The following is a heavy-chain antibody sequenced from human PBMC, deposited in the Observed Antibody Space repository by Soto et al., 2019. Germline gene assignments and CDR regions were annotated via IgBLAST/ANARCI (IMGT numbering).Heavy chain of an antibody. D-gene: IGHD1-1*01. J-gene: IGHJ4*02. CDR1: GSTFSSYT. CDR2: ISSSTGYI. Sequence: GSLRLACAASGSTFSSYTMNWVRQAPGRGLEWVSSISSSTGYIYYADAVKGRFNISRENAKNSPYLQMNSLRVEETAVYYCARDRGYNWNDGESFDYWGQGTLVTVSS. CDR3: ARDRGYNWNDGESFDY. V-gene: IGHV3-21*01.